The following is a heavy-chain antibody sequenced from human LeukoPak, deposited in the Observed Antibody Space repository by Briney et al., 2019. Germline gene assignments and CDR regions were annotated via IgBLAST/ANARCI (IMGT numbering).Heavy chain of an antibody. CDR3: TTPVTLSSFDY. V-gene: IGHV3-15*01. J-gene: IGHJ4*02. CDR2: IKSKSDGGTT. D-gene: IGHD4-17*01. Sequence: GGSLRLSCAASGFTFSNAWMSWVRQAPGKGLEWVGRIKSKSDGGTTDYAAPVNGRFTISRDDSKNTLFLQMNSLKTEDTAVYYCTTPVTLSSFDYWGQGTLVTVSS. CDR1: GFTFSNAW.